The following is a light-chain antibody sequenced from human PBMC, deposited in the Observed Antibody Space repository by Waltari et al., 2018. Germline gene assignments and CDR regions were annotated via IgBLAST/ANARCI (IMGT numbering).Light chain of an antibody. CDR1: SSDVGNYNL. V-gene: IGLV2-23*02. Sequence: QSALTQPASVSGSPGQSITISCTGTSSDVGNYNLVSWYQQHPGKAPKLMIYEVATRPSGVSNRFAVSKSGNTASLTISVLQAEDEADYYCCSYAASSTWVFGGGTKLTVL. CDR2: EVA. J-gene: IGLJ3*02. CDR3: CSYAASSTWV.